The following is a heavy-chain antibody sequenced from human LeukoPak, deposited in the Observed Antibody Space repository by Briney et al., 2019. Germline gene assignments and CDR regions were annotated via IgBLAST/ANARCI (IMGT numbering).Heavy chain of an antibody. V-gene: IGHV3-7*03. CDR1: GFTFSNYW. Sequence: GGSLRLSCVGSGFTFSNYWMSWVRQAPGKGLEWVANIKQDGSEKCYVDSVKGRFTISRDNAKISVYLQMNSLRAEDTAVYYCARDGIDYWGQGTLVTVSS. J-gene: IGHJ4*02. CDR3: ARDGIDY. D-gene: IGHD1-14*01. CDR2: IKQDGSEK.